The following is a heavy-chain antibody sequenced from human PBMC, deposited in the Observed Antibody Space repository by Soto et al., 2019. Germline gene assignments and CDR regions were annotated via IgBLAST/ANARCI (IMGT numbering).Heavy chain of an antibody. J-gene: IGHJ4*02. CDR2: ISGSGGST. CDR3: AKDFWDVSVAGMKAAFDY. D-gene: IGHD6-19*01. CDR1: GFTFSSYA. Sequence: GGSLRLSCAASGFTFSSYAMSWVRQAPGKGLEWVSAISGSGGSTYYADSVKGRFTISRANSKNTLYLQMNSLRAEDTAVYYCAKDFWDVSVAGMKAAFDYWGQGTLVTVSS. V-gene: IGHV3-23*01.